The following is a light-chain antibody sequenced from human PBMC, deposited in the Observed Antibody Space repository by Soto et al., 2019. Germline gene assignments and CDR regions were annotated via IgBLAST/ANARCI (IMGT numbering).Light chain of an antibody. V-gene: IGKV1-27*01. CDR2: EAS. CDR3: QKYNSSPWT. Sequence: DIQMTQSPSSLSASVGDRITITCRASQGIRNYVAWYQQRAGKVPKLLIYEASTLQSGVPSRFSGSGSGTDFTLTISSLQPEDVASYYCQKYNSSPWTFGQGTKLEIK. CDR1: QGIRNY. J-gene: IGKJ1*01.